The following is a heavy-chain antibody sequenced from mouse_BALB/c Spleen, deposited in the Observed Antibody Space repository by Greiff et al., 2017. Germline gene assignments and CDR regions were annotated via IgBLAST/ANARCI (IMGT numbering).Heavy chain of an antibody. Sequence: EVKLVESGGGLVQPGGSLKLSCAASGFTFSSYGMSWVRQTPDKRLELVATINSNGGSTYYPDSVKGRFTISRDNAKNTLYLQMSSLKSEDTAMYYCARGGAYYYGSSNWYFDVWGAGTTVTVSS. CDR1: GFTFSSYG. J-gene: IGHJ1*01. CDR3: ARGGAYYYGSSNWYFDV. CDR2: INSNGGST. V-gene: IGHV5-6-3*01. D-gene: IGHD1-1*01.